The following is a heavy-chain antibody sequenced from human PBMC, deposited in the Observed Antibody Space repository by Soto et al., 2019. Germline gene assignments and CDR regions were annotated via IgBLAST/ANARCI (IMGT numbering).Heavy chain of an antibody. CDR3: AKDDTPMVRGVIPYYYYGMDV. CDR2: IGTAGDT. CDR1: GFTFSSYD. D-gene: IGHD3-10*01. V-gene: IGHV3-13*01. J-gene: IGHJ6*02. Sequence: PGGSLRLSCAASGFTFSSYDMHWVRQATGKGLEWVSAIGTAGDTYYPGSVKGRFTISRDNSKNTLYLQMNSLRAEDTAVYYCAKDDTPMVRGVIPYYYYGMDVWGQGTTVTVSS.